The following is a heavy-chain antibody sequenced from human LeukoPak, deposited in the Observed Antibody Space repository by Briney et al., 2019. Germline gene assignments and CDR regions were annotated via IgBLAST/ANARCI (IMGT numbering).Heavy chain of an antibody. Sequence: GGSLRLSCAGSGFTFSSYYMIWVRQAPGKGLEWVSYISRSSSTIYYADSVKGRFTISRDNAKNSLFLQMNSLRDEDTAVYYCARGYYSLGYFDYWGQGALVTVSS. CDR3: ARGYYSLGYFDY. D-gene: IGHD3-22*01. J-gene: IGHJ4*02. V-gene: IGHV3-48*02. CDR1: GFTFSSYY. CDR2: ISRSSSTI.